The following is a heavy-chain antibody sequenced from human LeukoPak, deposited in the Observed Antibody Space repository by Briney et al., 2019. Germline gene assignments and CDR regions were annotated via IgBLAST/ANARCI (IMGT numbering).Heavy chain of an antibody. V-gene: IGHV4-39*01. D-gene: IGHD2-2*01. J-gene: IGHJ6*03. CDR1: GGSISSSYYY. CDR3: ARHAATECSSSSSLFSPENYYMDV. CDR2: IYYSGST. Sequence: SETLSLTCTVSGGSISSSYYYWGWIRQPPGQGLEWIGSIYYSGSTYDTPSLKSRVTIFVDTSKNQFSISLSSVTAADTAVYYCARHAATECSSSSSLFSPENYYMDVWGKGTTVTVSS.